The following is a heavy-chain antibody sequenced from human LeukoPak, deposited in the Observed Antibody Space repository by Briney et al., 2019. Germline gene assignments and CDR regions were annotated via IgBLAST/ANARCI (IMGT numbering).Heavy chain of an antibody. J-gene: IGHJ5*02. D-gene: IGHD2-2*01. CDR2: ISGSGGST. V-gene: IGHV3-23*01. CDR3: AKSPRSSTTCYVSWLDP. CDR1: GFTFSIYA. Sequence: PGGSLRLSCAASGFTFSIYAMGWVRQAPGKGLEWVSAISGSGGSTYYADSVKGRFTISRDNSKNTLYLQMNSLRAEDTALYYCAKSPRSSTTCYVSWLDPWGQGALVTVSS.